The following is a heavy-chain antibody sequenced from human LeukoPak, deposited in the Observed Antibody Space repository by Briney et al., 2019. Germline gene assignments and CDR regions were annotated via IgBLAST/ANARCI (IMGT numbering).Heavy chain of an antibody. V-gene: IGHV1-18*01. J-gene: IGHJ3*02. CDR1: GYTFTSYG. D-gene: IGHD1-26*01. CDR3: AREPHIVGATYDAFDI. CDR2: ISAYNGNT. Sequence: GASVKVSCKASGYTFTSYGISWVRQAPGQGLEWMGWISAYNGNTNYAQKLQGRVTMTTDTSTSTAYMELRSLRSDDTAVYYCAREPHIVGATYDAFDIWGQGTMVTVSS.